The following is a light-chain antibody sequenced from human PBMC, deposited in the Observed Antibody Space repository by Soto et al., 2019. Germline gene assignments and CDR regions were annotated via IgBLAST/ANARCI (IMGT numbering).Light chain of an antibody. V-gene: IGLV1-44*01. J-gene: IGLJ1*01. CDR3: ASCDDSLNARYV. Sequence: QSVLTQPPSASGTPGQRVTMSCSGSSSNIATKSVNWYQQLPGTAPKLLIYSNSQRSSGVPDRFSGSKSGTSASLAIRGLQSEDEADYYCASCDDSLNARYVFGTGTKLTVL. CDR1: SSNIATKS. CDR2: SNS.